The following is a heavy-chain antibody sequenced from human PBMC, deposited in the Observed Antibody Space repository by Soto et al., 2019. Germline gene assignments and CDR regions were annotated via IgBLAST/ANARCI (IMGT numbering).Heavy chain of an antibody. CDR1: GDTFAFYS. CDR3: ATSYGSGYRAFDY. V-gene: IGHV1-69*02. J-gene: IGHJ4*02. CDR2: IIPILSMS. Sequence: QVQLVQSGAEVKRPGSSVKVSCKASGDTFAFYSINWVRQAPGLGLEWMGRIIPILSMSNYAQRFQGRVTMTADKSTSTAYVVLNSLRSEDTAIYYCATSYGSGYRAFDYWGQGALVTVAS. D-gene: IGHD3-10*01.